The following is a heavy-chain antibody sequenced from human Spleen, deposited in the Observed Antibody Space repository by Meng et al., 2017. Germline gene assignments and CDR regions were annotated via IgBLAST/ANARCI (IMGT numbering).Heavy chain of an antibody. D-gene: IGHD3-10*01. CDR1: GFNFSTYA. V-gene: IGHV3-30*04. Sequence: GESLKISCAASGFNFSTYAMHWVRQAPGKGLEWVAVLSFDGRMKYYSDSVKGRFTISRDNSKNTLFLQMNSLRAEDTAVYYCARVLDTMVRGVIMPYYFDYWGQGTRVTGYS. CDR3: ARVLDTMVRGVIMPYYFDY. CDR2: LSFDGRMK. J-gene: IGHJ4*02.